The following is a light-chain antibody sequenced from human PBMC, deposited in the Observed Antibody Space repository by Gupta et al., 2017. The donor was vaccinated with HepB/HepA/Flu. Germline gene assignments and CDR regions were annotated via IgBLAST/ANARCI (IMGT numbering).Light chain of an antibody. CDR1: QSVSSSY. J-gene: IGKJ2*01. Sequence: ESVLTQSPGTLSLSPGERATLSCRSSQSVSSSYVAWCQQTPGQAPRLLIYGAPSRATGIPDRFISSGSCAAFTLIIISLVPDDDSVYYCRQYGSSCPYTFGQGTKVEIK. CDR3: RQYGSSCPYT. CDR2: GAP. V-gene: IGKV3-20*01.